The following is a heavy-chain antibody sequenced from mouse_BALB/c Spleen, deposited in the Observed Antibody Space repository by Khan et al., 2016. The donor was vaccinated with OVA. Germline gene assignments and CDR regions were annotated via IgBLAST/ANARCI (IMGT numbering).Heavy chain of an antibody. V-gene: IGHV3-2*02. CDR2: ISYSGDT. Sequence: VQLKESGPGLVKPSQSLSLTCTVTGNSITSGYAWNWIRQFPGNKLEWMDYISYSGDTSYIPSLKSRISITRDTSKNQFFLQLNSVTTEDTATYYCARGNYYGYYFDYWGHGTTLTVSS. D-gene: IGHD1-1*01. J-gene: IGHJ2*01. CDR3: ARGNYYGYYFDY. CDR1: GNSITSGYA.